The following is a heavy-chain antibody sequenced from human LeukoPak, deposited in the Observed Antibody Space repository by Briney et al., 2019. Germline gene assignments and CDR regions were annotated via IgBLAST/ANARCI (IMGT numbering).Heavy chain of an antibody. Sequence: ASVKVSCKASGYTFTGYYIHWVRQAPGQGLEWMGGIIPIFGTANYAHKVQGRGTITADESTSTAYMELSSLRSEDTAVYYCAIGFPYCGGDCYTLLDYWGQGTLVTVSS. D-gene: IGHD2-21*01. CDR1: GYTFTGYY. J-gene: IGHJ4*02. CDR3: AIGFPYCGGDCYTLLDY. V-gene: IGHV1-69*13. CDR2: IIPIFGTA.